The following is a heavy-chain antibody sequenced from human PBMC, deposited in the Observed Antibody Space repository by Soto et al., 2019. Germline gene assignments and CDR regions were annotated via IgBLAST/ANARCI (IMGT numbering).Heavy chain of an antibody. D-gene: IGHD3-10*01. CDR1: GFTFSNAW. J-gene: IGHJ4*02. Sequence: EVQLVESGGGLVKPGGSLRLSCAASGFTFSNAWMSWVRQAPGKGLEWVGRIKSKTDGGTTDYAAPVKGRFTISRDDSKNTLYLQMNSLKTEDTAVYYCTTARVWFGSTYFDYWGQGTLVTVSS. CDR3: TTARVWFGSTYFDY. CDR2: IKSKTDGGTT. V-gene: IGHV3-15*01.